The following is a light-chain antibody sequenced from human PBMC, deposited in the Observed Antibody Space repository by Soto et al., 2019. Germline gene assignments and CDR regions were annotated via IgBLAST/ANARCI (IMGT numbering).Light chain of an antibody. CDR3: QQYFGTPLS. Sequence: DIVMTQSPDSLAVSLGERATINCKSSQSVLYSSNNKNYLAWYQQKPGQPPKLLIYWASTRESGVPGRFSGSGSGTDFTLTISSLQAEDVAVYYCQQYFGTPLSFGQGTKVE. CDR2: WAS. V-gene: IGKV4-1*01. J-gene: IGKJ1*01. CDR1: QSVLYSSNNKNY.